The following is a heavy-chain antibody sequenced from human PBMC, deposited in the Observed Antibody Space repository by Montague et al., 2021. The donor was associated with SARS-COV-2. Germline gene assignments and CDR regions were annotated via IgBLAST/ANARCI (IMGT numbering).Heavy chain of an antibody. V-gene: IGHV3-23*01. D-gene: IGHD3-10*01. CDR2: SSGSDGGT. Sequence: SLRLSFAASGFTFSNSAMHWVRQAPGKGLEWVSGSSGSDGGTHYADSVKGRFTISRDNSKNVLYLQMNSLRAEDTALYYCAKDSYYDGLGYGMDVWGQGTTVTVSS. J-gene: IGHJ6*02. CDR3: AKDSYYDGLGYGMDV. CDR1: GFTFSNSA.